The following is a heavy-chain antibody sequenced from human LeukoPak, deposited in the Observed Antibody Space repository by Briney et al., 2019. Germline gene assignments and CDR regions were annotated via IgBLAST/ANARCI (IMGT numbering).Heavy chain of an antibody. V-gene: IGHV4-4*07. J-gene: IGHJ4*02. CDR2: IYTTGST. CDR3: AREVRFGHYIDY. CDR1: GGSISTYY. Sequence: KPSETLSLTCTVSGGSISTYYWSWIRQPAGKGLEWIGRIYTTGSTNYNPSLKSRVTMSLDTSKNQFSLKLSSVTAADTAVYYCAREVRFGHYIDYWGQGTLVTVSS. D-gene: IGHD3-3*01.